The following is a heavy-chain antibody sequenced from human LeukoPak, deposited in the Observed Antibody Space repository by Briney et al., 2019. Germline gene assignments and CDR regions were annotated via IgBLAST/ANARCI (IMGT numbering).Heavy chain of an antibody. CDR2: ISSSSSYI. J-gene: IGHJ4*02. Sequence: GGSLRLSCAASGSTFCSYSMTWVRQAPGKGLELVSSISSSSSYIYYADSVKGRFTISRDNAKNSLYLQMNSLRAEDTAVYYWARRATRRHCSSTSCYIGGEFDYWGQGTLVTVSS. CDR3: ARRATRRHCSSTSCYIGGEFDY. D-gene: IGHD2-2*02. V-gene: IGHV3-21*01. CDR1: GSTFCSYS.